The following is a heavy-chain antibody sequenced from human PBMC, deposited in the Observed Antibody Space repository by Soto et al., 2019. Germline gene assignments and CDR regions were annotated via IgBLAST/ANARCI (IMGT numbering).Heavy chain of an antibody. CDR2: IYYSGST. D-gene: IGHD2-15*01. CDR1: GGSISSSSYY. J-gene: IGHJ1*01. CDR3: ARHGAGILYCSGGSCYPKYFQH. Sequence: TLSLTCTVSGGSISSSSYYWGWIRQPPGEGLEWIGSIYYSGSTYYNPSLKSRVTISVDTSKNQFSLKLSSVTAADTAVYYCARHGAGILYCSGGSCYPKYFQHWGQGTLVTVSS. V-gene: IGHV4-39*01.